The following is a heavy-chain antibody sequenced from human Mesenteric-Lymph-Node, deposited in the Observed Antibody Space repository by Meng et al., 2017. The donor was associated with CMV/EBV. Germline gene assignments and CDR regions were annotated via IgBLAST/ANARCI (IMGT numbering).Heavy chain of an antibody. D-gene: IGHD6-13*01. CDR3: ARRGLYSSDY. CDR2: ISYDGSNK. J-gene: IGHJ4*02. Sequence: GGSLRLSCAASGFTFSSYAMHWVRQAPGKGLEWVAVISYDGSNKYYADSVKGRFTISRDNSKNTLYLQMNSLRAEDTAVYYCARRGLYSSDYWGQGTLVTVSS. V-gene: IGHV3-30*04. CDR1: GFTFSSYA.